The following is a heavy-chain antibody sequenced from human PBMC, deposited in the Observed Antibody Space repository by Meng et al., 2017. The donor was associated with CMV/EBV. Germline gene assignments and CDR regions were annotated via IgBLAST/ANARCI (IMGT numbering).Heavy chain of an antibody. CDR1: GFTFSSYA. Sequence: GGSLRLSCAASGFTFSSYAMHWVRQAPGKGLEWVAVISYDGSNKYYADSVKGRFTISRDNSKNTLYLQMNSLRAEDTAVYYCARERLLRWGGAFDIWGQGTTVTVSS. CDR2: ISYDGSNK. D-gene: IGHD2-21*01. CDR3: ARERLLRWGGAFDI. V-gene: IGHV3-30-3*01. J-gene: IGHJ3*02.